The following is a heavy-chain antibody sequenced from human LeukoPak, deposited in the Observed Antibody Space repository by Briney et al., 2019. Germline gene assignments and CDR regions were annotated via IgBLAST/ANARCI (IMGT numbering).Heavy chain of an antibody. Sequence: SETLSLTCTVSGGSIRSSYYYWGWIRQPPGKGLEWIGSIYDSGSTYYNPSLKSRVTISVDTSKNQFPLKLNSVTAADTAVYYCARHYGHWGQGTLVTVSS. CDR2: IYDSGST. V-gene: IGHV4-39*01. D-gene: IGHD3-10*01. J-gene: IGHJ4*02. CDR3: ARHYGH. CDR1: GGSIRSSYYY.